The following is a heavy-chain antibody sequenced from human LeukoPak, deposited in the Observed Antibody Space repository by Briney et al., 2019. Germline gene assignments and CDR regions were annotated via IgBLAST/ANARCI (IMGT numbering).Heavy chain of an antibody. D-gene: IGHD3-9*01. CDR3: TRVGEDYDILTGYWSPLDY. CDR2: IRSKAYGGTT. CDR1: GFTFGDYA. Sequence: GGSLRLSCTASGFTFGDYAMSWVRQAPGKGLEWVGFIRSKAYGGTTEYAASVKGRFTISRDDSKSIAYLQMNSLKTEDTAVYYGTRVGEDYDILTGYWSPLDYWGQGTLVTVSS. J-gene: IGHJ4*02. V-gene: IGHV3-49*04.